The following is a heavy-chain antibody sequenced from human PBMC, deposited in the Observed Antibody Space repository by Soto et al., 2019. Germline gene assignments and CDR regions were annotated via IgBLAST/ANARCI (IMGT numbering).Heavy chain of an antibody. V-gene: IGHV1-46*01. Sequence: QVQLVQSGAEVKKPGASVKVSCKASGYTLTTFFMHWVRQAPGQGLEWMGVIKPGYPAGRSTTYAQRYEGRDSRTTDTSTSTGDMELGGLRSDDTAGYDCARGASVAGARSGGDVWAHRTA. CDR2: IKPGYPAGRST. J-gene: IGHJ6*02. D-gene: IGHD1-26*01. CDR1: GYTLTTFF. CDR3: ARGASVAGARSGGDV.